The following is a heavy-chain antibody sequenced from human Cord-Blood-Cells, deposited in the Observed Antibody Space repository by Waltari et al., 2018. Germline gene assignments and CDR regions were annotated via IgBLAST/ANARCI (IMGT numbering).Heavy chain of an antibody. V-gene: IGHV4-39*01. CDR1: GGSISSSSYY. CDR3: ARIPYLSSGYYYYYYYGMDV. D-gene: IGHD3-22*01. J-gene: IGHJ6*02. Sequence: QLQLQESGPGLVKPSEPLSLTCTVSGGSISSSSYYWGWIRQPTGKGMEWIGSIYYSGSTYYNPSLKSRVTISVDTSKNQFSLKLSSVTAADTAVYYCARIPYLSSGYYYYYYYGMDVWGQGTTVTVSS. CDR2: IYYSGST.